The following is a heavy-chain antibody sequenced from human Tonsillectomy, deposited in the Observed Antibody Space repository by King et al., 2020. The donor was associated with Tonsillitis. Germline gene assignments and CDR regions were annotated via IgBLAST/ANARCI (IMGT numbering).Heavy chain of an antibody. CDR1: GFTFSDYA. J-gene: IGHJ3*02. D-gene: IGHD6-13*01. CDR2: IYGGGSET. Sequence: QLVQSGGGLVQPGGSLRLSCAASGFTFSDYAMNWVRQAPGKGLEWVSFIYGGGSETYYADSVKGRFTISRDNSKNTLYLQMNSLRAEDTGVYYCAKDRGIYPDAFDIWGQGTMVTVSS. V-gene: IGHV3-23*03. CDR3: AKDRGIYPDAFDI.